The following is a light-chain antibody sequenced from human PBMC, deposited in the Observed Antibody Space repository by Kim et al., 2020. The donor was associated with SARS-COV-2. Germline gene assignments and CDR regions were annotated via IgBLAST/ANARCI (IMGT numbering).Light chain of an antibody. J-gene: IGKJ5*01. Sequence: PGERATLSCRARQSVRTFLAWYQQKPGQAPRLLIYDASNRATGIPARFSGSGSGTDFTLTISSLEPEDFAVYYCQQRGNWPTFGQGTRLEIK. CDR2: DAS. CDR3: QQRGNWPT. V-gene: IGKV3-11*01. CDR1: QSVRTF.